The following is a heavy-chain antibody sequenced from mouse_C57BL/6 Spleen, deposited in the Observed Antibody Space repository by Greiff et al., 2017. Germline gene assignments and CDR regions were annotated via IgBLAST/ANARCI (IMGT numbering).Heavy chain of an antibody. V-gene: IGHV3-6*01. J-gene: IGHJ4*01. CDR3: SREGYDMDY. CDR1: GYSITSGYY. Sequence: EVQLVESGPGLVKPSQSLSLTCSVTGYSITSGYYWNWIRQFPGNKLEWMGYISYDGSNNYNPSLKNRISITRDTSKNQFCLKLNSVTTEDTATYYCSREGYDMDYWGQGTSVTVSS. CDR2: ISYDGSN.